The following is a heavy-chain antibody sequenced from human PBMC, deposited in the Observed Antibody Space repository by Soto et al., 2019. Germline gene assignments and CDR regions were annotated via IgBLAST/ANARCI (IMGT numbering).Heavy chain of an antibody. CDR1: GYSFTSYW. CDR2: IYPGDSDT. J-gene: IGHJ6*03. D-gene: IGHD6-6*01. Sequence: PGESLKISCKGSGYSFTSYWIGWVRQMPGKGLEWMGIIYPGDSDTRYSPSFQGQVTISADKSISTAYLQWSSLKASDTAMYYFARAVVAARLYQYCSMDVWGTGTTVIGSS. V-gene: IGHV5-51*01. CDR3: ARAVVAARLYQYCSMDV.